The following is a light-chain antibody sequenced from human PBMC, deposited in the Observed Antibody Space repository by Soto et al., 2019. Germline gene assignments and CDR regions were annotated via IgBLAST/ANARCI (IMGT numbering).Light chain of an antibody. CDR2: GAS. CDR1: QSVNTN. J-gene: IGKJ5*01. CDR3: QQYGHSPIT. Sequence: EIVLTQSPGTLSLSPGERATLSCRASQSVNTNLAWYQQKPGQAPMLLISGASSRATGIPDRFSGSGSGTDVTLTISRLEPEDVALYYCQQYGHSPITFGQGTRLEI. V-gene: IGKV3-20*01.